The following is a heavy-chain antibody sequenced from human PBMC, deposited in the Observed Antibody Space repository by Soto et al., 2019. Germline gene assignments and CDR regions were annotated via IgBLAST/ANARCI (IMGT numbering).Heavy chain of an antibody. Sequence: QVQLVESGGALVKPGGSLRLSCAASGFNFGDLYISWIRQAPGKGLEWVSFISATGETTYYADSVKGCFTITRDNAQKALDRKVNVLRDEDTAIYYFSRQVPGSRRKDYFHFWGHGTLVTGSS. V-gene: IGHV3-11*01. CDR1: GFNFGDLY. CDR3: SRQVPGSRRKDYFHF. CDR2: ISATGETT. J-gene: IGHJ4*01. D-gene: IGHD2-2*01.